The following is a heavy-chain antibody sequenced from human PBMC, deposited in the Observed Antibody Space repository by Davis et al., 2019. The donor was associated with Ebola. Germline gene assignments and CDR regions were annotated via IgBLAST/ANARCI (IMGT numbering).Heavy chain of an antibody. D-gene: IGHD6-19*01. Sequence: PGGSLRLSCAASGFTFSSYAMHWVRQAPGKGLEWVAVVWYDGTHKYYGDSVKGRFTISRDNSKNTLYLQMNSLGAEDTAVYYCAREDSSGWLDYWGQGTLVTVSS. CDR2: VWYDGTHK. J-gene: IGHJ4*02. V-gene: IGHV3-33*08. CDR3: AREDSSGWLDY. CDR1: GFTFSSYA.